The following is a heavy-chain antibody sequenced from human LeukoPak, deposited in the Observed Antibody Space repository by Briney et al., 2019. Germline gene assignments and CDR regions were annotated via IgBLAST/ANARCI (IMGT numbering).Heavy chain of an antibody. CDR3: ARPYSSGWYYFDY. Sequence: GASVKVSCKASGYTFTGYYMHWVRQAPGQGLEWMGLINPNSGGTNYAQKFQGRVTMTRDTSISTAYMELSRLRSDDTAVYYCARPYSSGWYYFDYWGQGTLVTVSS. J-gene: IGHJ4*02. CDR2: INPNSGGT. CDR1: GYTFTGYY. V-gene: IGHV1-2*02. D-gene: IGHD6-19*01.